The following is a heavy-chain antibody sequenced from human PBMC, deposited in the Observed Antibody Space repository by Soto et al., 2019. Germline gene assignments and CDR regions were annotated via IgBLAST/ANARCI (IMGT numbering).Heavy chain of an antibody. CDR2: ISAYNGNT. J-gene: IGHJ4*02. V-gene: IGHV1-18*04. CDR3: ARAWIAVAGTGYFDY. CDR1: GYTFTSYG. Sequence: ASVKVSCKASGYTFTSYGISWVRQAPGQGLEWMGWISAYNGNTNYAQKLQGRVTMTTDTSTSTAYMELRSLRSDDTAVYYCARAWIAVAGTGYFDYWGQGTLVTVSS. D-gene: IGHD6-19*01.